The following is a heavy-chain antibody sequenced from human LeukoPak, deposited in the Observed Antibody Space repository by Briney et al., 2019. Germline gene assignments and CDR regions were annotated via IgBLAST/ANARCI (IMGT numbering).Heavy chain of an antibody. CDR1: GYTFTGYY. V-gene: IGHV1-2*02. CDR2: INPNSGGT. J-gene: IGHJ6*03. Sequence: ASVKVSCKASGYTFTGYYMHWVRQAPGQGLEWMGWINPNSGGTNYAQKFQGRVTMTRDTSISTAYMELSRLRSDDTAVYYCARASTPRYYYYYMDVWGKGTTVTVSS. CDR3: ARASTPRYYYYYMDV.